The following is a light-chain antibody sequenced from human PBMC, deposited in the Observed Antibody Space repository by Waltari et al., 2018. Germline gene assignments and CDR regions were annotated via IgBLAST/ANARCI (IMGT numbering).Light chain of an antibody. CDR2: RAS. V-gene: IGKV1-6*01. Sequence: IQMTQSPPSLSASVAETVTIPYQASQGIVNNLNWYQQKPGKAPKLLICRASSLQSGIPSRFSGTGSGTDFILTISSLQPEDLATYYCQQGYIYPFTFGPGTKLHIK. J-gene: IGKJ3*01. CDR3: QQGYIYPFT. CDR1: QGIVNN.